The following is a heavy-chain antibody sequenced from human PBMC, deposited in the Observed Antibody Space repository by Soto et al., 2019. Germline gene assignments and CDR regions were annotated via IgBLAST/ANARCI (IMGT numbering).Heavy chain of an antibody. D-gene: IGHD2-2*01. CDR1: GFTFSRYS. Sequence: GGSLGLSCAASGFTFSRYSMNWVRQAPGKGLEWVSSISSSSSYIYYADSVKGRFTISRDNAKNSLDLQMNSLRGDDTAVYYCVRGCGRSSCPYYLDFWGKGTTVTVSS. V-gene: IGHV3-21*01. CDR2: ISSSSSYI. CDR3: VRGCGRSSCPYYLDF. J-gene: IGHJ6*03.